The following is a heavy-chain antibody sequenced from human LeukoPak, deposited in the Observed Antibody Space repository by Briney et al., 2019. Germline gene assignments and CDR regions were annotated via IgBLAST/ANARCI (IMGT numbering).Heavy chain of an antibody. V-gene: IGHV1-18*01. J-gene: IGHJ4*02. CDR3: ARDGAIMITFGGSHDLDY. CDR2: ISAYNGNT. CDR1: GYTFTSYG. D-gene: IGHD3-16*01. Sequence: ASVKVSCKASGYTFTSYGISWVRQAPGQGLEWMGWISAYNGNTNYAQKLQGRVTMTTDTSTSTAYTELRSLRSDDTAVYYCARDGAIMITFGGSHDLDYWGQGTLVTVSS.